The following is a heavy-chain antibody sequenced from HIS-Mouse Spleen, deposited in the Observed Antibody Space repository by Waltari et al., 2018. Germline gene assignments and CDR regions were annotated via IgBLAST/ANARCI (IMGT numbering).Heavy chain of an antibody. CDR1: GGPLRSSRVS. V-gene: IGHV4-39*07. CDR3: AREIPYSSSWYDWYFDL. D-gene: IGHD6-13*01. Sequence: QLQLQESGPGLVKPSETLSLTCIVLGGPLRSSRVSWCWIRQPPGKGLEWIGSIYYSGSTYYNPSLKSRVTISVDTSKNQFSLKLSSVTAADTAVYYCAREIPYSSSWYDWYFDLWGRGTLVTVSS. J-gene: IGHJ2*01. CDR2: IYYSGST.